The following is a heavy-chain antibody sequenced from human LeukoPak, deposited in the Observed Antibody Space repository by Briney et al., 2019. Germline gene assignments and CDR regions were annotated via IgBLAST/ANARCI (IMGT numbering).Heavy chain of an antibody. CDR3: ARDRISRFGGNSELDY. J-gene: IGHJ4*02. CDR1: GFTFSSHW. Sequence: GGSLRLSCAASGFTFSSHWMHWVRQAPGKGLEWVAVIWYDGSNKYYADSVEGRFTISRDNSKNTPYLQMDSLRAEDAAVYYCARDRISRFGGNSELDYWGQGTLVTVSS. CDR2: IWYDGSNK. V-gene: IGHV3-33*08. D-gene: IGHD4-23*01.